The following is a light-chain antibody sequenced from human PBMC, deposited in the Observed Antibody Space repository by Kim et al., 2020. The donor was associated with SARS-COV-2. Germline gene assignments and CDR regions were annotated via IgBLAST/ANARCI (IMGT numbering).Light chain of an antibody. J-gene: IGKJ1*01. V-gene: IGKV3-20*01. Sequence: EIVLTRSPGTLSLSPGERATLSCRASRSVTNNYLAWYQQKPGQALRLLIYGASSRATGIPDRFSGSGSGTDFTLTISGLEPEDFAVYYCQQYSSSPRTFGQGTKVEVK. CDR1: RSVTNNY. CDR3: QQYSSSPRT. CDR2: GAS.